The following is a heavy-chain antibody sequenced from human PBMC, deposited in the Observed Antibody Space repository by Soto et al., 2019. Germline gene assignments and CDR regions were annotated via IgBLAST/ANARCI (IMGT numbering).Heavy chain of an antibody. CDR2: ISYDGSNK. V-gene: IGHV3-30-3*01. J-gene: IGHJ6*02. CDR3: ARTEATIGVMVD. CDR1: GFTFSSYA. Sequence: GGSLRLSCAASGFTFSSYAMHWVRQAPGKGLEWVAVISYDGSNKYYADSVKGRFTISRDNSKNTLYLQMNSLRAEDTAVYYCARTEATIGVMVDWGQGTTVTVSS. D-gene: IGHD1-1*01.